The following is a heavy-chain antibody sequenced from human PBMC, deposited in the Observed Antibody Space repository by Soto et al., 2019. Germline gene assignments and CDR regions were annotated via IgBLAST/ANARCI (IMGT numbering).Heavy chain of an antibody. CDR2: IYYSGST. Sequence: PSETLSLTCSVSSDSMNSGGYYWSWIRQHPGKGLEWIGYIYYSGSTYYNPSLKSRVTISVDTSKNQFSLKLSSVTAADTAVYYCASPGYYYDSSLVDYWGQGTLVTVSS. V-gene: IGHV4-39*01. CDR3: ASPGYYYDSSLVDY. CDR1: SDSMNSGGYY. D-gene: IGHD3-22*01. J-gene: IGHJ4*02.